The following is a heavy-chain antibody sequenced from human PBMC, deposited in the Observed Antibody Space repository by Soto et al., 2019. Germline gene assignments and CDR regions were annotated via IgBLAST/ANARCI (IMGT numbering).Heavy chain of an antibody. J-gene: IGHJ4*02. D-gene: IGHD6-19*01. V-gene: IGHV3-48*02. CDR3: PRSVEGDFDY. CDR2: ITSDTKTI. CDR1: GFTFSVYS. Sequence: EVQLVESGGDLVQRGGSLRLSCVASGFTFSVYSMNWVRQAPGKGLEWFSYITSDTKTIKYADSVKGRFTISRDNAKNSVYLQMNSLRDEDTAVYYCPRSVEGDFDYWGQGTVVTVSS.